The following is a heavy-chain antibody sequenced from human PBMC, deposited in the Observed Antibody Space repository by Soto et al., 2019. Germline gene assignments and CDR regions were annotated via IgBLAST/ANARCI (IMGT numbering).Heavy chain of an antibody. CDR2: MNTNSDDT. J-gene: IGHJ3*01. Sequence: PVKVSCTTSGYSSTSYDINWLPQAPGQGLEWVGWMNTNSDDTRSEQKFRGRLTLTRDKTMRAVYMTLSNLRPDDTAVYYCASDWAAAGRFYGLDLWGEGPTVTVS. CDR3: ASDWAAAGRFYGLDL. V-gene: IGHV1-8*01. CDR1: GYSSTSYD. D-gene: IGHD6-13*01.